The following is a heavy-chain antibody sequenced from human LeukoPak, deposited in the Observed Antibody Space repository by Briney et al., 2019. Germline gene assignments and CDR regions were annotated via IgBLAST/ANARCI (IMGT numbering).Heavy chain of an antibody. D-gene: IGHD3-9*01. V-gene: IGHV4-4*07. J-gene: IGHJ4*02. CDR1: GGSISSYY. CDR2: IYTSGST. CDR3: ARGSDILTGYYTLDY. Sequence: SETLSLTCTVSGGSISSYYWSWIRQPAGKGLEWIGRIYTSGSTNYNPSLKSRVTMSVDTSKNQFSLKLSSVTAADTAVYYCARGSDILTGYYTLDYWGQGTLVTVFS.